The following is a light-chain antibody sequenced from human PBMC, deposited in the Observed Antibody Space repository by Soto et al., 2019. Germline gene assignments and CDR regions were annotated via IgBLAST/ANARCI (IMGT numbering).Light chain of an antibody. CDR3: QQYGNSRWT. CDR2: GAS. V-gene: IGKV3-20*01. Sequence: EIVLTQSPGTLSLSPGERATLSCRASQSVSSRYLACYQQKPGQAPRLLISGASTMATGIPDRYSGSGSETDFTFAISRMETEDIAVYYCQQYGNSRWTFGQWTKVDIK. J-gene: IGKJ1*01. CDR1: QSVSSRY.